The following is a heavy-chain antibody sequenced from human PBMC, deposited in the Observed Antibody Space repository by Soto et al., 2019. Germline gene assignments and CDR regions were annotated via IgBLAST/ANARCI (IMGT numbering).Heavy chain of an antibody. V-gene: IGHV4-61*01. D-gene: IGHD6-19*01. CDR1: GGSVRSGSYY. CDR2: IYYSGST. Sequence: QVQLQESGPGLVKASETLSLTCTVSGGSVRSGSYYWSWIRQPPGQGLEWIGYIYYSGSTNYNPSLKSRVTMSVDTSKNQFSLKLSSVTAADTAVYYCARGEDSRGWYRFDYWGQGTLLTVSS. CDR3: ARGEDSRGWYRFDY. J-gene: IGHJ4*02.